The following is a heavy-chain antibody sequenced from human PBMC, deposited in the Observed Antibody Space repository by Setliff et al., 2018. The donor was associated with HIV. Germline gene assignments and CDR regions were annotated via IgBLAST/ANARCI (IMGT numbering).Heavy chain of an antibody. CDR2: IYYSGHT. CDR3: ARASWFSSSSGDYYYMDV. D-gene: IGHD6-6*01. V-gene: IGHV4-31*03. Sequence: LSLTCSVSGDSVSNGAYYWSWIRQHPGKGLEWIGHIYYSGHTHYNPSLKSRVNISVDASKNQFSLRLSSVTAADTAVYSCARASWFSSSSGDYYYMDVWGKGATVTVSS. CDR1: GDSVSNGAYY. J-gene: IGHJ6*03.